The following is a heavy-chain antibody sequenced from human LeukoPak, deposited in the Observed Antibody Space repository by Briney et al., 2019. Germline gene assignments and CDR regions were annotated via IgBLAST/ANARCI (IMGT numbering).Heavy chain of an antibody. V-gene: IGHV3-20*04. D-gene: IGHD5-18*01. J-gene: IGHJ4*02. CDR3: VRSFNTYGYPTGY. Sequence: GGSLRLSCAASGFTFSDYGMSRVRQTPGKGLEWVAGINWNGGSTGYAVSVRGRFIISRDDANNFLHLHMNSLRAEDTAFYYCVRSFNTYGYPTGYWGQGTLVTVSS. CDR1: GFTFSDYG. CDR2: INWNGGST.